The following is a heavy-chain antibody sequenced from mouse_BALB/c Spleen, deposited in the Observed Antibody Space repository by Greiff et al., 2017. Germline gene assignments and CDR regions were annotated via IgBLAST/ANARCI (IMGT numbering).Heavy chain of an antibody. Sequence: VQLQQSGPELVKPGASVKISCKASGYSFTGYFMNWVMQSHGKSLEWIGRINPYNGDTFYNQKFKGKATLTVDKSSSTAHMELRSLASEDSAVYYCARSGSSYRDYFDYWGQGTTLTGPS. V-gene: IGHV1-20*02. CDR3: ARSGSSYRDYFDY. J-gene: IGHJ2*01. CDR1: GYSFTGYF. CDR2: INPYNGDT. D-gene: IGHD1-1*01.